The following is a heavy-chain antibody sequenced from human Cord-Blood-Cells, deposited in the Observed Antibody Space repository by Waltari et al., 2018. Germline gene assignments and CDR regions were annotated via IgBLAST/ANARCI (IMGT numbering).Heavy chain of an antibody. CDR1: GYSFTSYW. CDR2: IYPGDSDT. Sequence: VKKPGESLKISCKGSGYSFTSYWIGWVRQMPGKGLEWMGIIYPGDSDTRYSPSFQGQVTISADKSISTAYLQWSSLKASDTAMYYFARCPGYCSGGSCLGFYFDYWGQGTLVTVSS. D-gene: IGHD2-15*01. J-gene: IGHJ4*02. CDR3: ARCPGYCSGGSCLGFYFDY. V-gene: IGHV5-51*01.